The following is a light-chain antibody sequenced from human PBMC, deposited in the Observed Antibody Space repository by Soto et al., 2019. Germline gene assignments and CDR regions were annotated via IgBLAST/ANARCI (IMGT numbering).Light chain of an antibody. V-gene: IGKV1-33*01. CDR3: QQYEDLPLT. CDR1: QDISNC. Sequence: DIQMTQSPSSLSASVGDRVTITCQANQDISNCLSWYQQKPGKAPELLIYDVSNLVTGVPSRFSGSGSGTDFTFTINSLQPEDFAVYYCQQYEDLPLTFGQGTRLEIK. J-gene: IGKJ5*01. CDR2: DVS.